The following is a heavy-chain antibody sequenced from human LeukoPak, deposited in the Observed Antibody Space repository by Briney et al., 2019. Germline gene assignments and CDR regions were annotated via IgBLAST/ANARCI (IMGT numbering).Heavy chain of an antibody. V-gene: IGHV3-66*01. CDR3: AKDIDYDSSGYPFDY. D-gene: IGHD3-22*01. Sequence: PGGSLRLSCAASGFTVSSNYMSWVRQAPGKGLEWVSVIYSGGSTYYADSVKGRFTISRDNSKNTLYLQMNSLRAEDTAVYYCAKDIDYDSSGYPFDYWGQGTLVTVSS. CDR2: IYSGGST. CDR1: GFTVSSNY. J-gene: IGHJ4*02.